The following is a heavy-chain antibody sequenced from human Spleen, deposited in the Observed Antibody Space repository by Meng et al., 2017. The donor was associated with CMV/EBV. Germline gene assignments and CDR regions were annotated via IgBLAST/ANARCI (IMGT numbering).Heavy chain of an antibody. D-gene: IGHD3-3*02. CDR2: ISYDGSNE. CDR1: DFSFNRYA. Sequence: GESLKISCAASDFSFNRYAMHWVRQAPGKGLEWVALISYDGSNEYYADSVKGRFTISRDNSKNTLYLQMNSLRAEDTALYYCARDPAFSSFDYWGQGTLVTVSS. V-gene: IGHV3-30*04. CDR3: ARDPAFSSFDY. J-gene: IGHJ4*02.